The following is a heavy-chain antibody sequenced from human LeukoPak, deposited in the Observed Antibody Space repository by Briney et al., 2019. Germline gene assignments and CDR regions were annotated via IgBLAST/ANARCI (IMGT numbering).Heavy chain of an antibody. Sequence: PGGSLRLSCAASGFTFSSYGMHWVRQAPGKGLEWVAFIQYDGGNKYYDGINGYYADSVKGRFTISRDNSKNTVSLQMNSLRAEDTAVYYCARSIWYYYGSGSPLYGMDVWGQGTTVTVSS. CDR1: GFTFSSYG. V-gene: IGHV3-30*02. D-gene: IGHD3-10*01. CDR3: ARSIWYYYGSGSPLYGMDV. J-gene: IGHJ6*02. CDR2: IQYDGGNK.